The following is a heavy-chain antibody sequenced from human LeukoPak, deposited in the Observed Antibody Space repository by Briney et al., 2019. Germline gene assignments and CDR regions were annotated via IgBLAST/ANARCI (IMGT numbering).Heavy chain of an antibody. D-gene: IGHD6-19*01. CDR2: ISWNSGSI. V-gene: IGHV3-9*01. CDR1: GFTFDDYA. J-gene: IGHJ3*02. Sequence: GRSLRLSCAASGFTFDDYAMHWVRQAPGKGLEWVSGISWNSGSIGYADSVKGRFTISRDNAKNSLYLQMSSLRAEDTALYYCAKDMGRGYSSGWFPHAFDIWGQGTMVTVPS. CDR3: AKDMGRGYSSGWFPHAFDI.